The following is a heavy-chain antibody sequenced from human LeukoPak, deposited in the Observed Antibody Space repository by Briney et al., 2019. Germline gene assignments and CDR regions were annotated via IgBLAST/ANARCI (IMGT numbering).Heavy chain of an antibody. Sequence: PGGSLRLSCAASGFTFDDYAMHWGRQAPGKGLEWVSGISWNSGSIGYADSVKGRFTISRDNAKNSLDLQMNSRRAEDTAVYYCARDRLLLWFGELRNYYYGMDVWGQGTTVTVSS. CDR2: ISWNSGSI. CDR1: GFTFDDYA. D-gene: IGHD3-10*01. V-gene: IGHV3-9*01. CDR3: ARDRLLLWFGELRNYYYGMDV. J-gene: IGHJ6*02.